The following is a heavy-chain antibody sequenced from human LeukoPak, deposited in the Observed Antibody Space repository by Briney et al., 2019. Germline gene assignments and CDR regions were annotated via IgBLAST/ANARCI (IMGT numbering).Heavy chain of an antibody. CDR1: GFTFSRHG. CDR2: IWYDGSNK. V-gene: IGHV3-33*01. D-gene: IGHD1-26*01. CDR3: ARDRRGSNSNHYFYY. Sequence: GTSLRLSCAASGFTFSRHGMHWVRQAPGKGLDWVAVIWYDGSNKYHADSVKGRFTISRDNSRNTLYLQMTSLRAEDTAVYYCARDRRGSNSNHYFYYWGQGTLVTVS. J-gene: IGHJ4*02.